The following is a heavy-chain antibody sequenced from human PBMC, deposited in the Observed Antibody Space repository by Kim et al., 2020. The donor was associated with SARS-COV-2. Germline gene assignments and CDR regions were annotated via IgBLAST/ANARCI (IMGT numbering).Heavy chain of an antibody. CDR3: ARVLGGCVSSSCFLSS. D-gene: IGHD2-2*01. CDR2: IYDGAST. V-gene: IGHV4-4*02. J-gene: IGHJ5*01. CDR1: GGSISSSNW. Sequence: SETLSLTCAVSGGSISSSNWWTLVRQFPGKGLEWIGEIYDGASTYYNPSLKSRVTISTDKSQNQFSLKMFSVTAADTAVYYWARVLGGCVSSSCFLSSWG.